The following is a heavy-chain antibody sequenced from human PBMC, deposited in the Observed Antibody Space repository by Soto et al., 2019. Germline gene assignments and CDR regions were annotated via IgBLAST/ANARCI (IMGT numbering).Heavy chain of an antibody. CDR3: FYCDYYYGMDV. D-gene: IGHD1-26*01. V-gene: IGHV4-34*01. CDR1: GGSFSGYY. J-gene: IGHJ6*02. CDR2: INHSGST. Sequence: SETLSLTCAVYGGSFSGYYWSWIRQPPGKGLEWIGEINHSGSTNYNPSLKSRVTISVDTSKNQFSLKPSSVTAADTAVYYCFYCDYYYGMDVWGQGTTVTVSS.